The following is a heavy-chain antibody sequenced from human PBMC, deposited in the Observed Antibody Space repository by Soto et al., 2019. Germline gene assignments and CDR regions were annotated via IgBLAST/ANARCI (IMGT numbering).Heavy chain of an antibody. J-gene: IGHJ6*02. D-gene: IGHD2-21*02. CDR3: ARADRTLVTSYGLDV. Sequence: PSETLSLTCAVSGGSFSGFCWTWIREPPGEGLEWIGEINHSGNTNFNPSLRSRLTISLDSSKKHFSLKLTSMTAADAAVYYCARADRTLVTSYGLDVWGQGPTLTLSS. V-gene: IGHV4-34*01. CDR2: INHSGNT. CDR1: GGSFSGFC.